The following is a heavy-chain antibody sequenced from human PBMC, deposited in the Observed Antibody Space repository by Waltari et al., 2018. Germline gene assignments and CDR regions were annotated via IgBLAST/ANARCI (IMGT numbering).Heavy chain of an antibody. CDR2: IKQDGRWK. D-gene: IGHD3-22*01. CDR1: GFTFSSYW. CDR3: ARDRVWIVVVMEDY. Sequence: EVQLVESGGGLVQPGGSLRLSCAASGFTFSSYWMSWVRQAPGKGLEWVANIKQDGRWKYDGDSVKGRFTISRDNAKNSLYLQMNSLRAEDTAVYYCARDRVWIVVVMEDYWGQGTLVTVSS. J-gene: IGHJ4*02. V-gene: IGHV3-7*04.